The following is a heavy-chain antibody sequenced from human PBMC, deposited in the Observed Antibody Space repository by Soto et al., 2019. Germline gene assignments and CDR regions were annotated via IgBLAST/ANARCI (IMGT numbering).Heavy chain of an antibody. CDR2: IIPIFGTA. J-gene: IGHJ6*02. D-gene: IGHD3-3*01. Sequence: ASVKVSCKASGGTFSSYAISWVRQAPGQGLEWMGGIIPIFGTANYAQKFQGRVTITADESTSTAYMELSSLRSEDTAVYYCARVKLGGDFWSGYQGNYYYGMDVWGQGTTVTVSS. V-gene: IGHV1-69*13. CDR1: GGTFSSYA. CDR3: ARVKLGGDFWSGYQGNYYYGMDV.